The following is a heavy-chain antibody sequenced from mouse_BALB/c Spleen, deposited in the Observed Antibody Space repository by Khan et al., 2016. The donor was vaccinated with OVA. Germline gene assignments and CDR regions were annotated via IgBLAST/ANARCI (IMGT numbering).Heavy chain of an antibody. V-gene: IGHV1-7*01. CDR3: SNHGSSSAWFTY. D-gene: IGHD1-1*01. J-gene: IGHJ3*01. Sequence: QVQLQQPGAELAKPGASVQMSCKASRYTFTSYWMHWVKQRPGQGLEWIGYINPSTDYTEYNQKFKDKATLSADKSSTTAYMQLSSLKSEDSAVYYCSNHGSSSAWFTYWGQGTLVTVSA. CDR1: RYTFTSYW. CDR2: INPSTDYT.